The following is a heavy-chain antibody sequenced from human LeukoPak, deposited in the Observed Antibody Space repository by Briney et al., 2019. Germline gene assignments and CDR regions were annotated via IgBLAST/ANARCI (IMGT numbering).Heavy chain of an antibody. CDR2: TYYRSKWNN. CDR3: ARGTIFGVVIGMDV. D-gene: IGHD3-3*01. V-gene: IGHV6-1*01. CDR1: GDSVSSNTGA. J-gene: IGHJ6*04. Sequence: SQTLSLTCGISGDSVSSNTGAWNWIRQSPSRGLEWLGKTYYRSKWNNDYAVSVKSRITINPDTSKNQFSLQLNSVTPEDTAVYYCARGTIFGVVIGMDVWGKGTTVTVSS.